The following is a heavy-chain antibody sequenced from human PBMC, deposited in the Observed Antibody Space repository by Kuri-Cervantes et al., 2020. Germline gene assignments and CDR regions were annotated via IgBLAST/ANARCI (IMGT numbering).Heavy chain of an antibody. CDR3: ARGGKSITGSTGYFDY. Sequence: SETLSLTCAVYGESFSGCYWSWIRQPPGKGLEWIGYIYYRGNTNYSPSLKSRVTISVDTSKNQFSLKLSSVTAADTAVYYCARGGKSITGSTGYFDYWGQGTLVTVSS. J-gene: IGHJ4*02. V-gene: IGHV4-59*01. CDR2: IYYRGNT. CDR1: GESFSGCY. D-gene: IGHD1-7*01.